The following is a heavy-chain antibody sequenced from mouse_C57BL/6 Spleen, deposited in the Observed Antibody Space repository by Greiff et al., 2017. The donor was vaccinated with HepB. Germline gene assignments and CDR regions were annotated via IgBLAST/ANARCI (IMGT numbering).Heavy chain of an antibody. J-gene: IGHJ3*01. V-gene: IGHV1-62-2*01. CDR2: FYPGSGSI. D-gene: IGHD2-5*01. CDR3: ARHEAYSNIFAY. CDR1: GYTFTEYT. Sequence: VQVVESGAELVKPGASVKLSCKASGYTFTEYTIHWVKQRSGQGLEWIGWFYPGSGSIKYNEKFKDKATLTADKSSSTVYMELSRLTSEDSAVYFCARHEAYSNIFAYWGQGTLVTVSA.